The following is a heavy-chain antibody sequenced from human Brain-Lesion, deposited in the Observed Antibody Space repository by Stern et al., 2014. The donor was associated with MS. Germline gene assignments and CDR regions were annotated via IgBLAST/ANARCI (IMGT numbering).Heavy chain of an antibody. CDR3: ARETGGYTYGDTDFFDY. V-gene: IGHV4-61*02. J-gene: IGHJ4*02. CDR2: IYSSGST. D-gene: IGHD5-12*01. CDR1: GGSISSGSFY. Sequence: QVQLQESGPGLVKPSQTLSLTCIVSGGSISSGSFYWNWIRQPAGRGLEWIGRIYSSGSTKYNPYLKSRVTISGDTSKDQVSLKLISMTAADTAIYYCARETGGYTYGDTDFFDYWGQGALVTVSS.